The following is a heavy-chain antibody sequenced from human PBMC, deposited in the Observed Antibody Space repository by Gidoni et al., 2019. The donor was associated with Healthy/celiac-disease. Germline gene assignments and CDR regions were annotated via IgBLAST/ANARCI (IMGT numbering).Heavy chain of an antibody. Sequence: QVQLVESGGGVVQPGRSLRLSCAASGFPVSSYGMHWVRQAPGKGLEWVAVIWYDGSNKYYADSVKGRFTISRDNSKNTLYLQMNSLRAEDTAVYYCAMGADYGGNSALGYWGQGTLVTVSS. CDR3: AMGADYGGNSALGY. J-gene: IGHJ4*02. CDR2: IWYDGSNK. V-gene: IGHV3-33*01. D-gene: IGHD4-17*01. CDR1: GFPVSSYG.